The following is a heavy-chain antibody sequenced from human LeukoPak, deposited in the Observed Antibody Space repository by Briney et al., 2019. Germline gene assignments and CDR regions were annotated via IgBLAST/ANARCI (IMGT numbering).Heavy chain of an antibody. V-gene: IGHV4-59*01. Sequence: PSETLSLTCTVSGGSISSYYWSWIRQPPGKGLEWIGYIYYSGSTNYNPPLKSRVTISVDTSKNQFSLKLSSVTAADTAVYYCTRVPRVVPAATSMYYYYGMDVWGQGTTVTVSS. D-gene: IGHD2-2*01. J-gene: IGHJ6*02. CDR2: IYYSGST. CDR1: GGSISSYY. CDR3: TRVPRVVPAATSMYYYYGMDV.